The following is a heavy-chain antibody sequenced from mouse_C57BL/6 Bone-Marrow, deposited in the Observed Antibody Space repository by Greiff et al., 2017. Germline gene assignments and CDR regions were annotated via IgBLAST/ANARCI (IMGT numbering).Heavy chain of an antibody. CDR1: GYTFTDYY. V-gene: IGHV1-19*01. CDR3: ARFTPVARGY. D-gene: IGHD1-1*01. J-gene: IGHJ2*01. CDR2: INPYNGGT. Sequence: VQLKQSGPVLVKPGASVKMSCKASGYTFTDYYMNWVKQSHGKSLEWIGVINPYNGGTSYNQKFKGKATLTVDKSSSTAYMELNSLTSEDSAVYYCARFTPVARGYWGQGTTLTVSS.